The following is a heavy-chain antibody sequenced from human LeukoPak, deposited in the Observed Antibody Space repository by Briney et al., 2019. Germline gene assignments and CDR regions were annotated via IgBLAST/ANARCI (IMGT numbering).Heavy chain of an antibody. CDR3: ARDPMYYYGSGRSIDGMDV. V-gene: IGHV1-2*04. CDR1: GYTFTGYY. J-gene: IGHJ6*02. D-gene: IGHD3-10*01. CDR2: INPNSGGT. Sequence: ASVKVSCKASGYTFTGYYMHWARQAPGQGLEWMGWINPNSGGTNYAQKFQGWVTMTRDTSISTAYMELSRLRSDDTAVYYCARDPMYYYGSGRSIDGMDVWGQGTTVTVSS.